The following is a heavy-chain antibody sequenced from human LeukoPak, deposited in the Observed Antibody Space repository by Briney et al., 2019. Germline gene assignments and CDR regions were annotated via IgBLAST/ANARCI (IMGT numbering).Heavy chain of an antibody. CDR2: ISGSGGST. J-gene: IGHJ4*02. V-gene: IGHV3-23*01. CDR1: GFNFDDYG. Sequence: RPGGSLRLSCAASGFNFDDYGMSWVRQAPGKGLEWVSRISGSGGSTYYADSVKGRFTISRDNSKNTLYMQMNSLRAEDTAVYYCAKGNSGWYDYWGQGTLVTVSS. D-gene: IGHD6-19*01. CDR3: AKGNSGWYDY.